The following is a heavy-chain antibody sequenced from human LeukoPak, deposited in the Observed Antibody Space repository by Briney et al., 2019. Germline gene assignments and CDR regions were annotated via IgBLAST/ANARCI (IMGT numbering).Heavy chain of an antibody. CDR3: ARGGFYDSPDY. J-gene: IGHJ4*02. V-gene: IGHV4-59*01. CDR2: IYYSGST. CDR1: GGSISSYY. Sequence: SETLSLTCTVSGGSISSYYWSWIRQPPGKGLEWIGYIYYSGSTNYNPSLKRRVTISVDASKNQFSLKLHSVTAADTAVYYCARGGFYDSPDYWGQGTLVTVSS. D-gene: IGHD3-22*01.